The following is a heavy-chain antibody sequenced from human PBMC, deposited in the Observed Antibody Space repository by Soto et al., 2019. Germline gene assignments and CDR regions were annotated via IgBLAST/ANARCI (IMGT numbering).Heavy chain of an antibody. CDR2: MNPNSGNT. CDR1: GYTFTSYD. CDR3: ARTRRITIFGVARTYYFDY. J-gene: IGHJ4*02. V-gene: IGHV1-8*01. Sequence: QVQLVQSGAEVKKPGASVKVSCKASGYTFTSYDINWVRQATGQGLEWMGWMNPNSGNTGYAQKFQGRVTMTRNTSISTAYMELSSLRSEDTAVYYCARTRRITIFGVARTYYFDYWGQGTLVTVSS. D-gene: IGHD3-3*01.